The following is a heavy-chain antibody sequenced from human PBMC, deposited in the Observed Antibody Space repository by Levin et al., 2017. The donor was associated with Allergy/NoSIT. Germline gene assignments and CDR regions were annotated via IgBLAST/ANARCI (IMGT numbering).Heavy chain of an antibody. Sequence: GESLKISCKASGYTFTSYDINWVRQATGQGLEWMGWMNPNSGNTGYAQKFQGRVTMTRNTSISTAYMELSSLRSEDTAVYYCARDSESSSWYFYYYYGMDVWGQGTTVTVSS. CDR3: ARDSESSSWYFYYYYGMDV. J-gene: IGHJ6*02. CDR2: MNPNSGNT. V-gene: IGHV1-8*01. CDR1: GYTFTSYD. D-gene: IGHD6-13*01.